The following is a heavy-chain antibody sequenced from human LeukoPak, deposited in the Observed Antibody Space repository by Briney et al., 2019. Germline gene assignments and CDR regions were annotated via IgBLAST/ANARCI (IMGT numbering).Heavy chain of an antibody. V-gene: IGHV3-30*02. D-gene: IGHD3-10*01. CDR1: RFTFSSYG. CDR3: AKDRGFGVFFQYYFDY. J-gene: IGHJ4*02. CDR2: IRYDGSNK. Sequence: GGSLRLSCVASRFTFSSYGIHWIRQAPGKGLEWVAFIRYDGSNKYHADSVKGRFTISRDNSKNTLYLQMNSLRAEDTAVYYCAKDRGFGVFFQYYFDYWGQGTLVTVSS.